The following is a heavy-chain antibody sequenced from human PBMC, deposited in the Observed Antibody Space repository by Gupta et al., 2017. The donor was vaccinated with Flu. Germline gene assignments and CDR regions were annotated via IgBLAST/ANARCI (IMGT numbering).Heavy chain of an antibody. CDR1: GIIFRNYA. J-gene: IGHJ4*02. CDR3: AKDNSLSGLGIDY. V-gene: IGHV3-9*01. Sequence: PLVQSGARVVQPGGSLRLSCAASGIIFRNYAMHWGRQAPGKGLEWVSTITLNRAAIVYADAVKGRCTVSRDNAKKSLHLQMSSLRVEDTALYDCAKDNSLSGLGIDYWGQGVLVNVSS. D-gene: IGHD1-1*01. CDR2: ITLNRAAI.